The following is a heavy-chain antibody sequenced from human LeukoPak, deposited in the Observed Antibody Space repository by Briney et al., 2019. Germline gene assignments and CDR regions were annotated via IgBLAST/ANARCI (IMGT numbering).Heavy chain of an antibody. Sequence: KPSETPSLTCAVYGGSFSGYYWSWIRQPPGKGLEWIGEINHSGSTNYNPSLKSRVTISVDTSKNQFSLKLSSVTAADTAVYYCARETYSSGYDYWGQGTLVTVSS. CDR3: ARETYSSGYDY. D-gene: IGHD6-19*01. V-gene: IGHV4-34*01. CDR2: INHSGST. J-gene: IGHJ4*02. CDR1: GGSFSGYY.